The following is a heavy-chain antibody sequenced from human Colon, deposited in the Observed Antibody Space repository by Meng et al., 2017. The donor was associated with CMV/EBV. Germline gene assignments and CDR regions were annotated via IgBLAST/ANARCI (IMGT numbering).Heavy chain of an antibody. Sequence: GESLKISCATSGITFSDYALSWVRQAPGKGLEWVSSINARGSTTYYADSVKGRLTISRDHSNNTMYVQMNSLRVEDTAIYYCVKGRASPGTSYFDLWGQGTLVTVSS. D-gene: IGHD2-21*01. CDR2: INARGSTT. V-gene: IGHV3-23*01. J-gene: IGHJ4*02. CDR3: VKGRASPGTSYFDL. CDR1: GITFSDYA.